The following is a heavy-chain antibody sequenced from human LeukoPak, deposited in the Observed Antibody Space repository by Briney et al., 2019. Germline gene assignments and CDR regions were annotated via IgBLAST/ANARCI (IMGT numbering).Heavy chain of an antibody. J-gene: IGHJ6*02. Sequence: GGSLRLSCAASGFTFSSHWMSWVRQAPGKGLEWVSSFTSRSGTIYYADSVKGRFTISRDNAKNSLYLQMNSLRAEDTAVYYCARYRFQITIFSYGMDVWGQGTTVTVSS. CDR2: FTSRSGTI. V-gene: IGHV3-21*01. CDR1: GFTFSSHW. CDR3: ARYRFQITIFSYGMDV. D-gene: IGHD3-9*01.